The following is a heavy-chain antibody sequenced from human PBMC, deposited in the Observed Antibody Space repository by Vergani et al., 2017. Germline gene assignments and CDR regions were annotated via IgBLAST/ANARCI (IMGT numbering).Heavy chain of an antibody. Sequence: QLQLQESGPGLVKPSETLSLTCTVSGGSISSSSYYWGWIRQPPGKGLEWIGSIYYSGSTYYNPSLKSRVTISVDTSKNQFSLKLSSVTAADTAVYYCARGGDYDILTGPGAFDIWGQGTMVTVSS. D-gene: IGHD3-9*01. CDR3: ARGGDYDILTGPGAFDI. CDR2: IYYSGST. V-gene: IGHV4-39*01. CDR1: GGSISSSSYY. J-gene: IGHJ3*02.